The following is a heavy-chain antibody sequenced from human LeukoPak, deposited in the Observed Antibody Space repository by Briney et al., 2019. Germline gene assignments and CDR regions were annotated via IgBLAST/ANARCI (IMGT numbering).Heavy chain of an antibody. CDR2: INSDGSIT. Sequence: PGGSLRLSCAASGFAFSLHSMHWVRQAPGKGLVWVSHINSDGSITSYADSVKGRFTISRDNAKNTLYLQMNSLRAEDTAVYYCARDAVDTANAVWGQGTTVTVSS. V-gene: IGHV3-74*01. CDR1: GFAFSLHS. D-gene: IGHD5-18*01. J-gene: IGHJ6*02. CDR3: ARDAVDTANAV.